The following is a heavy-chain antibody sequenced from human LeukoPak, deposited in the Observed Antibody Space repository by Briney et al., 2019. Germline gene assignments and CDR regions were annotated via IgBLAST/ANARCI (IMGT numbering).Heavy chain of an antibody. CDR1: GGTFSSYT. V-gene: IGHV1-69*04. J-gene: IGHJ4*02. CDR3: ARDYDSSGYPDYGFDY. CDR2: IIPILGIA. Sequence: SVKVSCKASGGTFSSYTISWVRQAPGQGLEWMGRIIPILGIANYAQKFQGRVTITADKSTSTAYMELSSLRSEDTAVYYCARDYDSSGYPDYGFDYWGQRTLVTVSS. D-gene: IGHD3-22*01.